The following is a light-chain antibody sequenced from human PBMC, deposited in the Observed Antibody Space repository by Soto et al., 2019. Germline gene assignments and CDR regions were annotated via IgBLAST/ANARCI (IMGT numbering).Light chain of an antibody. CDR3: QQRSHWWT. V-gene: IGKV3-11*01. CDR1: QSVSSY. J-gene: IGKJ1*01. CDR2: DAS. Sequence: EIVLTQSPATLSLSPGERATLSCRASQSVSSYLAWYQQKPGQAPRLLIYDASNRTTGIPARFSGSGSGTDFTLTISSLEPEDFAVYYCQQRSHWWTFGQGTQVEIK.